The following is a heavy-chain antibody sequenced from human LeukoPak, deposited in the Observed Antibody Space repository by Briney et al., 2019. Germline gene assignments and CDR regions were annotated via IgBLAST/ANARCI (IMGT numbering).Heavy chain of an antibody. CDR1: GGSFSGYY. D-gene: IGHD3-10*01. J-gene: IGHJ4*02. CDR3: ARNPRITMVRGAFDY. V-gene: IGHV4-34*01. Sequence: SETLSLTCAVYGGSFSGYYWSWIRQPPGKGLEWIGEINHSGSTNYNPSLKSRVTISVDTSKNQFSLKLSSVTAADTAVYYCARNPRITMVRGAFDYWGQGTLVTVSS. CDR2: INHSGST.